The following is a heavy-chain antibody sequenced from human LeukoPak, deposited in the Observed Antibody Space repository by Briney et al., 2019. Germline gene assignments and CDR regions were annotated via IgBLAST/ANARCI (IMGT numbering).Heavy chain of an antibody. V-gene: IGHV1-18*01. CDR2: ISAYNGNT. Sequence: ASVKLSCKASGYTFTSYGISWVRQAPGQGLEWMGGISAYNGNTNYAQKLQGRVTMTTDTSTSTAYMGLRSLRSDDTAVYYCARDNTNDGSSWYDWVSYYYYMDVWGKGTTVTVSS. CDR1: GYTFTSYG. CDR3: ARDNTNDGSSWYDWVSYYYYMDV. J-gene: IGHJ6*03. D-gene: IGHD6-13*01.